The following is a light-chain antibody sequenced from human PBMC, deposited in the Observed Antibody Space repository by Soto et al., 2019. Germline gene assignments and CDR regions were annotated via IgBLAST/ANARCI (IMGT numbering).Light chain of an antibody. Sequence: DIVMTQSPDSLAVSLGERATINCKSSQSVFYSPKNKNYLAWYQQKPGQPPKLLIYWASTRESGVPDRFSGSGSGTDFTLTSSSLQTEDVAVYYCQQYYATPLTFGPGTKVYIK. CDR3: QQYYATPLT. V-gene: IGKV4-1*01. CDR2: WAS. CDR1: QSVFYSPKNKNY. J-gene: IGKJ3*01.